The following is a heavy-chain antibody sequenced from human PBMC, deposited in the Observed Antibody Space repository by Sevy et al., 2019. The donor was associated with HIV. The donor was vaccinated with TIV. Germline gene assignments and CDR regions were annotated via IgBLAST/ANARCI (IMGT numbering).Heavy chain of an antibody. CDR1: GGSISSYY. V-gene: IGHV4-4*07. J-gene: IGHJ3*02. Sequence: SETLSLTCTVSGGSISSYYWSWIRQPAGKGLEWIGRIYTSGSTNYSPSLKSRVTMSVDTSKNQFSLKLSSVTAADTAVYYCSLENVEEDWGPSGAFDIWGQGTMVTVSS. CDR2: IYTSGST. CDR3: SLENVEEDWGPSGAFDI. D-gene: IGHD7-27*01.